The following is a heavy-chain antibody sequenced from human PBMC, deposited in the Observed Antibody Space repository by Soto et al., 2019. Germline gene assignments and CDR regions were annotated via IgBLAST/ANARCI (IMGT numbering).Heavy chain of an antibody. J-gene: IGHJ6*02. CDR1: GYTFTNYW. CDR2: IYPGDSDT. V-gene: IGHV5-51*01. CDR3: ADSIFYSGMDV. Sequence: PGESLKISCKASGYTFTNYWIGWVRQMPGKGLEWMGIIYPGDSDTKYNPSFQGQVTISADKSITTTYLQWSSLKASDTAIYYCADSIFYSGMDVWGQGTTVTVSS.